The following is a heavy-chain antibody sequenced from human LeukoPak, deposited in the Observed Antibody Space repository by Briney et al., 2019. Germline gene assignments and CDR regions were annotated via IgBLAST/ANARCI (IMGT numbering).Heavy chain of an antibody. CDR1: GFTFSSYW. Sequence: PGGSLRLSCAASGFTFSSYWMSWVRQAPGKGLEWVANIKQDGSEKYYVDSVKGRFTISRDNSKNTLYLQMNSLRAEDTAVYYCARAPSKLAAPDYWGQGTLVTVSS. CDR3: ARAPSKLAAPDY. V-gene: IGHV3-7*03. CDR2: IKQDGSEK. D-gene: IGHD2-15*01. J-gene: IGHJ4*02.